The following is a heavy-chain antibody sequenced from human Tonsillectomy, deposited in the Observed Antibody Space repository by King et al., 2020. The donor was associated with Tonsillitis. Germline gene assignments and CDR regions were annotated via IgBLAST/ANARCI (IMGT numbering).Heavy chain of an antibody. Sequence: VQLVESGGGLVKPGGSLRLSCAASGFTFCNYWMTWGPQAPGKGLEWVANIAQDGGEQYYVDSVKGRFTVSRDNAKNSLFLHMHSLRADDTAVYFCARDGQLRGYGGYDESWGQGTLVTVSS. D-gene: IGHD5-12*01. CDR1: GFTFCNYW. CDR3: ARDGQLRGYGGYDES. J-gene: IGHJ4*02. V-gene: IGHV3-7*01. CDR2: IAQDGGEQ.